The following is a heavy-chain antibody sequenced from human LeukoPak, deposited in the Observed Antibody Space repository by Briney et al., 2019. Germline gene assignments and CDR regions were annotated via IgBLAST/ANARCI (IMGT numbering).Heavy chain of an antibody. CDR3: ARRPYSSGWFD. V-gene: IGHV5-51*01. D-gene: IGHD6-19*01. Sequence: GESLNISCKGSGYSFPSYWIGWVRQMPGKGLEWMGIIYPDHSDTRYSPSFQGQVTISADKSITTAYLQWSSLKASDTAMYYCARRPYSSGWFDWGQGTLVTVSS. J-gene: IGHJ1*01. CDR2: IYPDHSDT. CDR1: GYSFPSYW.